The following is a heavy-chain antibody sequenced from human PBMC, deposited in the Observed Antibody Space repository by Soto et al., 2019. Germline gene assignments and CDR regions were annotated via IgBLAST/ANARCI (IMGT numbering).Heavy chain of an antibody. CDR3: ARRGELDY. CDR1: GGSISSSSYY. J-gene: IGHJ4*02. Sequence: SETLSLSCTVSGGSISSSSYYGGWIRQPPGKGLEWIGSIYYSGSTYYNPSLKSRVTISVDTSKNQFSLKLSSVTAADTAVYYCARRGELDYWGQGTLVTVSS. D-gene: IGHD3-16*01. V-gene: IGHV4-39*01. CDR2: IYYSGST.